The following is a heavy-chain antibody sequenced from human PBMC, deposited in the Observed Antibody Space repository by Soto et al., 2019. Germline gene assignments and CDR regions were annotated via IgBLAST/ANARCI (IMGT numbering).Heavy chain of an antibody. Sequence: ASVKVSCKASGYTFTSYYMHWVRQAPGQGLEWMGIINPSGGSTSYAQKFQGRVTMTRDTSKNTLYLQMNSLRAEDTAVYYCARDVANSGYSNGFMDVWGQGTTVTVSS. J-gene: IGHJ6*02. D-gene: IGHD5-18*01. V-gene: IGHV1-46*01. CDR3: ARDVANSGYSNGFMDV. CDR1: GYTFTSYY. CDR2: INPSGGST.